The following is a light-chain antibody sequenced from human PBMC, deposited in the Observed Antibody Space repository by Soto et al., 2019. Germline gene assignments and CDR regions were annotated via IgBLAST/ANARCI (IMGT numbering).Light chain of an antibody. CDR1: QSISSY. CDR2: AAS. CDR3: QQSYSTPPWT. J-gene: IGKJ1*01. Sequence: GDRVTITCRASQSISSYLNWYQQKPGKAPKLLIYAASSLQSGVPSRFSGSGSGTDFTLTISSLQPEDFATYYCQQSYSTPPWTFGQGTKVDIK. V-gene: IGKV1-39*01.